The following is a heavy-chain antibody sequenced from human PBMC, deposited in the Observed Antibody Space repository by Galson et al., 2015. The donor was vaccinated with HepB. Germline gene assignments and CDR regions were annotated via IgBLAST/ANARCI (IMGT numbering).Heavy chain of an antibody. CDR1: GLTFSSYA. V-gene: IGHV3-30-3*01. CDR2: ISYDGSNK. Sequence: SLRLSCAASGLTFSSYAMHWVRQAPGKGLEWVAVISYDGSNKYYADSVKGRFTISRDNSKNTLYLQMNSLRAEDTAVYYCARESLVRYYYYGMDVWGQGTTVTVSS. J-gene: IGHJ6*02. D-gene: IGHD6-6*01. CDR3: ARESLVRYYYYGMDV.